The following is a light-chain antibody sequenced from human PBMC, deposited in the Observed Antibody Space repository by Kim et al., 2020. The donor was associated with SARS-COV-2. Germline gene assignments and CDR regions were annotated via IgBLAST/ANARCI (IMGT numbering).Light chain of an antibody. CDR3: QESSAFRYS. Sequence: SASVGDRVTISCLASQDIRVFLHWYQQKPGKAPKLLISTASTLQTWVPSRFSGSGSGTDFTLTINSLQPEDFATYYCQESSAFRYSFGQGTKLEI. CDR2: TAS. J-gene: IGKJ2*01. V-gene: IGKV1-39*01. CDR1: QDIRVF.